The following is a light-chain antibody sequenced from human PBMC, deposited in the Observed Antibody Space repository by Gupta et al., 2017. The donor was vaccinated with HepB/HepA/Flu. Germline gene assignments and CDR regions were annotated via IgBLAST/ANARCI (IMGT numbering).Light chain of an antibody. J-gene: IGKJ3*01. V-gene: IGKV3-20*01. Sequence: EIVLTQSPGTLSLSPGERATLSCRTSQSVSSRYLAWYQQKPGQAPRLLIYGASSRATGITDRFSGSGSGTDFTRASRRMEAEDFEGYYGQRWGTFGPGTKVDIK. CDR1: QSVSSRY. CDR2: GAS. CDR3: QRWGT.